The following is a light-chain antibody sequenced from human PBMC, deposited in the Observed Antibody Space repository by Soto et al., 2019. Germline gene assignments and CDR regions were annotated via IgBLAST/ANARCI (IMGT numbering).Light chain of an antibody. Sequence: QAVVTQEPSLTVSPGGTVTITCASSTGAVTSGHYPNWLQQKPGQAPRALIYGASNRHSWTPDRFSGSLLGGKAALTLSGAQPEDEYEYYCVLYYGGASVFGGGTKLTVL. CDR1: TGAVTSGHY. CDR2: GAS. CDR3: VLYYGGASV. J-gene: IGLJ2*01. V-gene: IGLV7-43*01.